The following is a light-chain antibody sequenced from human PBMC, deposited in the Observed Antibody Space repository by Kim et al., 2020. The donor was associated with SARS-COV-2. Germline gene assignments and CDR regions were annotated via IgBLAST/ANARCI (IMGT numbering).Light chain of an antibody. CDR2: GAS. CDR3: QQYNNWFT. CDR1: RGGTSA. V-gene: IGKV3-15*01. J-gene: IGKJ4*01. Sequence: SAATGDTATLSCSASRGGTSALACYQQRPAPAPRLLIYGASTRATGIPARFSGSGSGTDFTLTITSLQSEDFAFYYCQQYNNWFTFGGGTKVDIK.